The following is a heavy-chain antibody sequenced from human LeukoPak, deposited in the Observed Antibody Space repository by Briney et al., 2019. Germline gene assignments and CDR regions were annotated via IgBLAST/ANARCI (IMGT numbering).Heavy chain of an antibody. D-gene: IGHD3-22*01. CDR2: ITNGGSTI. CDR1: GFTFSDYN. CDR3: ARDLRDYYDSSGYFDAAFDI. Sequence: GGSLRLSCAASGFTFSDYNMNWVRQAPGKGLEWVSYITNGGSTIHHADSVKGRFTISRDNSKNTLYLQMNSLRAEDTAVYYCARDLRDYYDSSGYFDAAFDIWGQGTMVTVSS. J-gene: IGHJ3*02. V-gene: IGHV3-11*04.